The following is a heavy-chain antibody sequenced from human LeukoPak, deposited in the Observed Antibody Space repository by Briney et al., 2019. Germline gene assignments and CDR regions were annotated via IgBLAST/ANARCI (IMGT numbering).Heavy chain of an antibody. Sequence: GASVTVSCKASGYTFTSYGISWVRQAPGQGLEWMGWISAYNGNTNYAQKLQGRVTMTTDTSTSTAYMELRSLRSDDTAVYYCARTPEWIAAAGTLTQYYYYYYMDVWGKGTTVTVSS. D-gene: IGHD6-13*01. J-gene: IGHJ6*03. CDR1: GYTFTSYG. V-gene: IGHV1-18*01. CDR2: ISAYNGNT. CDR3: ARTPEWIAAAGTLTQYYYYYYMDV.